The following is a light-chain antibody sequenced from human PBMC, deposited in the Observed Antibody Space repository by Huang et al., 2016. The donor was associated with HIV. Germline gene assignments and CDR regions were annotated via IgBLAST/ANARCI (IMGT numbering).Light chain of an antibody. Sequence: DIVMTQYPDSLAVSLGERATINCKSSQSVLYSSNNKNYLALYQQKPGQPPKLLIYWASTRESRVPDRFSGSGSGTDFTLTISSLQAEDVAVYYCQQYYSTPLTFGGGTKVEIK. CDR2: WAS. J-gene: IGKJ4*01. CDR3: QQYYSTPLT. CDR1: QSVLYSSNNKNY. V-gene: IGKV4-1*01.